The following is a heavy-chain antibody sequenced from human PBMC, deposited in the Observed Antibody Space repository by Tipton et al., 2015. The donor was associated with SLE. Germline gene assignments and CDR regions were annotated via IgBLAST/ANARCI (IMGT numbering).Heavy chain of an antibody. CDR3: ARAGKDTSSWYQAHYYYYMDV. D-gene: IGHD6-13*01. V-gene: IGHV4-4*08. Sequence: TLSLTCSVSGDAISSNYWSWFRQPPGKGLEWIGHFFNGGRSSSSPSLRSRLTISADTSKNQFSLKLSSVTAADTAVYYCARAGKDTSSWYQAHYYYYMDVWGKGTTVTASS. CDR2: FFNGGRS. J-gene: IGHJ6*03. CDR1: GDAISSNY.